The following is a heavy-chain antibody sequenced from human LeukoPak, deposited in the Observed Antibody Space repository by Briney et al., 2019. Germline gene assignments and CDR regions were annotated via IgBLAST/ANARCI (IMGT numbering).Heavy chain of an antibody. D-gene: IGHD6-13*01. CDR3: AASYIAAAGIFDY. J-gene: IGHJ4*02. CDR2: IKQDGSEK. V-gene: IGHV3-7*03. Sequence: GGSLRLSCAASGFTFSSYWMSWVRQAPGKGLEWVANIKQDGSEKYYVDSVKGRFTISRDNAKNSLNLQMNSLRAEDTAVYYCAASYIAAAGIFDYWGQGTLVTVSS. CDR1: GFTFSSYW.